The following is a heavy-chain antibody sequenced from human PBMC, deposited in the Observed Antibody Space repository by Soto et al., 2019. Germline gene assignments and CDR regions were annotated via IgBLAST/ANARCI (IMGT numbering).Heavy chain of an antibody. D-gene: IGHD3-9*01. Sequence: PGGSLRLSCAASGFTFSSYAMSWVRQAPGKGLEWVSAISGSGGSTYYADSVKGRFTISRDNSKNTLYLQMNSLRAEDTAVYYCAKIGYYDILTGYYTPFFDYWGQGTLGTVSS. CDR2: ISGSGGST. CDR3: AKIGYYDILTGYYTPFFDY. CDR1: GFTFSSYA. V-gene: IGHV3-23*01. J-gene: IGHJ4*02.